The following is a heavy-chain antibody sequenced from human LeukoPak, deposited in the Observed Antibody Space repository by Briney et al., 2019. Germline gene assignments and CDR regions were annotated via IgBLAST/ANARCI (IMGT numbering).Heavy chain of an antibody. CDR3: ARHRLHRIYYDTTGYYHDACGI. Sequence: ASVKVSCKASGYTFTSYDINWVRQATGQGLEWMGWMNPNSGNTNYAQKLQGRVTMTTDTSTSTAYMELRSLRSDDTAVYFCARHRLHRIYYDTTGYYHDACGIWGQGTMVTVSS. CDR2: MNPNSGNT. J-gene: IGHJ3*02. CDR1: GYTFTSYD. D-gene: IGHD3-22*01. V-gene: IGHV1-18*01.